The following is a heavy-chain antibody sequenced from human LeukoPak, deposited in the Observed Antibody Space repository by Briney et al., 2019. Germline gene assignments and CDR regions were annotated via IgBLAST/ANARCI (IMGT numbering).Heavy chain of an antibody. Sequence: GGSLRLSCAASGFIFSSYWMSWVRQAPGKGLEWVANIKQDGSEKYYVDSVKGRFTISRDNAKNSLYLQMNSLRAEDTAVYYCASIKLTAGTRRYFDSWGHGTLVTASS. J-gene: IGHJ4*01. CDR3: ASIKLTAGTRRYFDS. V-gene: IGHV3-7*01. CDR1: GFIFSSYW. D-gene: IGHD6-13*01. CDR2: IKQDGSEK.